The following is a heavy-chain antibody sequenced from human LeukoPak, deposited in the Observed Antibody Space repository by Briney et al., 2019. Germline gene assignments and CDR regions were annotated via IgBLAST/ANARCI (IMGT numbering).Heavy chain of an antibody. CDR2: TYYRSKWYY. V-gene: IGHV6-1*01. Sequence: TLSLTSAISGDSVSSISSAWNWIRHYPTKGLEWLGRTYYRSKWYYEYAVSVKSRINISPDTSKNQFSLQLTSVTPEDTAVYYCSLARSEYHYGMDVWGQGTTVTVSS. J-gene: IGHJ6*02. CDR3: SLARSEYHYGMDV. CDR1: GDSVSSISSA.